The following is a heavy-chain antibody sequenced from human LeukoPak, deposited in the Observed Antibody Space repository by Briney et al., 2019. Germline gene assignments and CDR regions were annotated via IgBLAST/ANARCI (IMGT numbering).Heavy chain of an antibody. D-gene: IGHD5-18*01. J-gene: IGHJ4*02. CDR1: GDSISSYY. Sequence: PSETLPLTCTVSGDSISSYYWSWLRQPPGKGLEWIGYIYYSGSTNYNPSLKSRVTISVDTSKNQLSLKLSSVTAADTAVYYCARHGYSYGPYFDYWGQGTLVIVSS. CDR3: ARHGYSYGPYFDY. CDR2: IYYSGST. V-gene: IGHV4-59*01.